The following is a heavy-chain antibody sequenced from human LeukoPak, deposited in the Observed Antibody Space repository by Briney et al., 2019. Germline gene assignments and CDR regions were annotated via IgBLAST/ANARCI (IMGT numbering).Heavy chain of an antibody. Sequence: SETLSLTCTVSGGSISSYYWSWIRQPPGKGLEWIGYIYYSGSTNYNPSLKSRVTISVDTSKNQFSLKLSSVTAADTAVYYCARHSAPDSGWSPFDYWGQGTLVTVSS. V-gene: IGHV4-59*01. CDR3: ARHSAPDSGWSPFDY. CDR2: IYYSGST. CDR1: GGSISSYY. D-gene: IGHD6-19*01. J-gene: IGHJ4*02.